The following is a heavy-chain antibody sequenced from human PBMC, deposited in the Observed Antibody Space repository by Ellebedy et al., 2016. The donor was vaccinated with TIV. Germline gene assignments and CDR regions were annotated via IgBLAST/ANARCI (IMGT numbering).Heavy chain of an antibody. CDR3: AKVDSSGWSDQRRFDY. J-gene: IGHJ4*02. D-gene: IGHD6-19*01. V-gene: IGHV3-23*01. CDR2: ISGGGANT. Sequence: GESLKISCAASGFTFSSFTMTWVRQAPGKGQEWVSAISGGGANTYYADSVKGRFRISRDNSNNTLYLQMSSLRGEYTAVYFCAKVDSSGWSDQRRFDYWGQGTLVTVSP. CDR1: GFTFSSFT.